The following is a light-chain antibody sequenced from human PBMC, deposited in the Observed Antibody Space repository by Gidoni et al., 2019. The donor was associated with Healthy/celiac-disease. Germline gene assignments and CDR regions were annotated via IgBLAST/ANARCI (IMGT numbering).Light chain of an antibody. CDR1: QSLLHSNGYNY. Sequence: DIVMTPSPLSLPVTPGEPAYISCRSSQSLLHSNGYNYLDWYLQKPGQSPQLLIYLGSNRASGVPDRFSGSGSGTDFTLKISRVEAEDVGVYYCMQALQTPELTFGGGTKVEIK. CDR2: LGS. CDR3: MQALQTPELT. V-gene: IGKV2-28*01. J-gene: IGKJ4*01.